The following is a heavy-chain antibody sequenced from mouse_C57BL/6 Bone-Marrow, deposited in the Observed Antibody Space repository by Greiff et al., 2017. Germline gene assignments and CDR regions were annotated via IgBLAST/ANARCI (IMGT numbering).Heavy chain of an antibody. V-gene: IGHV5-4*03. CDR2: ISDGGSYT. Sequence: EVKLMESGGGLVKPGGSLKLSCAASGFTFSSYAMSWVRQTPEKRLEWVATISDGGSYTYYPDNVKGRFTISSDNAKNNLYLQMSHLQSEDTAMYYCARAPYYYGSRAMDYWGQGTSVTVSS. CDR3: ARAPYYYGSRAMDY. D-gene: IGHD1-1*01. CDR1: GFTFSSYA. J-gene: IGHJ4*01.